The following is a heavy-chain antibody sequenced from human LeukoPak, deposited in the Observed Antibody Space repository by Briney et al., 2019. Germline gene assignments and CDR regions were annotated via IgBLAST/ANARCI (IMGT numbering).Heavy chain of an antibody. Sequence: PGGSLRLSCAASGFTFSSYWMSWVRQAPGKGLEWVANIKQDGSEKYYVDSVKGRFTISRDNAKNSLYLQMSSLRAEDTAVYYCARSSSWYQIPYFDYWGQGTLVTVSS. CDR3: ARSSSWYQIPYFDY. CDR1: GFTFSSYW. CDR2: IKQDGSEK. V-gene: IGHV3-7*01. J-gene: IGHJ4*02. D-gene: IGHD6-13*01.